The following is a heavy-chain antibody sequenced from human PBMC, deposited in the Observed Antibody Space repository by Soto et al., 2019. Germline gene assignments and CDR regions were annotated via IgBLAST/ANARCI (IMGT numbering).Heavy chain of an antibody. J-gene: IGHJ6*02. Sequence: SETLSLTCNVSGASMRSYSWTWMRLSPGKGLEWIGDIFYSGSSNLNPSLRSRLSISIDTSKNKFSLMLKSVTAADTAVYYCARDLRCCGLDVWGQGTTVTVSS. CDR3: ARDLRCCGLDV. CDR2: IFYSGSS. V-gene: IGHV4-59*01. CDR1: GASMRSYS. D-gene: IGHD3-9*01.